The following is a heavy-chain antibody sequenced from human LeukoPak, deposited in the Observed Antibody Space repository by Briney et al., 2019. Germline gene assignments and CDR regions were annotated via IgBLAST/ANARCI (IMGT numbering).Heavy chain of an antibody. CDR1: GYTCSDYY. D-gene: IGHD1-1*01. Sequence: SSVTVSFKSSGYTCSDYYFHWVRRPPGQGLEWMGRINTRYGGTKNQEKFQDRVTMPRAASISTAYMELSRVRSDDTAVYYCATGGRGTGGRAIDYWGQGTLVTVSS. V-gene: IGHV1-2*02. J-gene: IGHJ4*02. CDR3: ATGGRGTGGRAIDY. CDR2: INTRYGGT.